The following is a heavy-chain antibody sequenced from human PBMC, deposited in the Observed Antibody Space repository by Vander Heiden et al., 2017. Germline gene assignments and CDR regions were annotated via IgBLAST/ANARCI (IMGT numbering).Heavy chain of an antibody. D-gene: IGHD5-12*01. CDR2: ISYDGSNK. V-gene: IGHV3-30*18. CDR1: GCTFSSYG. CDR3: AKWGMATISGAFDI. Sequence: QVQLVESGGGVVQPGRSLSLSCAAAGCTFSSYGMHWVRQAPGKGLEWVAVISYDGSNKYYADSVKGRFTISRDNSKNTLYLQMNSLRAEDTAVYYCAKWGMATISGAFDIWGQGTMVTVSS. J-gene: IGHJ3*02.